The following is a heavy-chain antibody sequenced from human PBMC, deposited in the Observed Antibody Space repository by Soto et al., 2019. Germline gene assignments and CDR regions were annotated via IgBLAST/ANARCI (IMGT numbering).Heavy chain of an antibody. CDR3: AHRPGFSMAFDY. D-gene: IGHD3-10*01. J-gene: IGHJ4*02. V-gene: IGHV2-5*02. CDR2: IYWDDDT. CDR1: GFSLSTYGVG. Sequence: GPTLVNHTQALTLTGTFSGFSLSTYGVGVGWIRQPPGKALEWLALIYWDDDTRFSPSLNSRLAITKDTSKSQVVLTMTHMDPVDTATYYCAHRPGFSMAFDYWGPGSLVTVSS.